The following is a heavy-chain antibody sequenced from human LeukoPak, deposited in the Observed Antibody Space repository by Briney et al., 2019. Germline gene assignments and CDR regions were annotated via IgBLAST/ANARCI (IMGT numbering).Heavy chain of an antibody. CDR1: GFTFSNSW. V-gene: IGHV3-52*01. Sequence: GGSLRLSCAASGFTFSNSWMHWVCQAPERGLEWVADIKCDGSEKCYVDSVKGRLTISRDNAKDSLYLQVNSLRAEDMTVYYCVRGVGSSTSCYVRAFDIWGQGTMVTVSS. J-gene: IGHJ3*02. D-gene: IGHD2-2*01. CDR2: IKCDGSEK. CDR3: VRGVGSSTSCYVRAFDI.